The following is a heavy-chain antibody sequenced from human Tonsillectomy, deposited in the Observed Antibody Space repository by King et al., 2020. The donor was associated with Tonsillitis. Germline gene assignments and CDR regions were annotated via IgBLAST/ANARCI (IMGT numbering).Heavy chain of an antibody. V-gene: IGHV3-23*04. CDR1: GFTFSSNA. CDR3: AKEVPCVGTNCYLPNLDN. D-gene: IGHD2-21*01. J-gene: IGHJ4*02. CDR2: ISGSGDST. Sequence: VQLVESGGGLIQPGGSLRLSCAASGFTFSSNAMSWVRQAPGKGLEWVSAISGSGDSTYYADSVKGRFTISRDNFENTLYLQMNSLRAEDTAVYYCAKEVPCVGTNCYLPNLDNWGQGTLVTVSS.